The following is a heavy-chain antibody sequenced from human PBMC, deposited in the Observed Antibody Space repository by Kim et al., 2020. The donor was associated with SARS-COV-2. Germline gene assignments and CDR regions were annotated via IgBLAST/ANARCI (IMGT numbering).Heavy chain of an antibody. J-gene: IGHJ4*02. CDR3: ARSPYYYDSSGSLDY. CDR1: GGTFSSYA. D-gene: IGHD3-22*01. Sequence: SVKVSCKASGGTFSSYAISWVRQAPGQGLEWMGGIIPIFGTANYAQKFQGRVTITADESTSTAYMELSSLRSEDTAVYYCARSPYYYDSSGSLDYWGQGTLVTVSS. V-gene: IGHV1-69*13. CDR2: IIPIFGTA.